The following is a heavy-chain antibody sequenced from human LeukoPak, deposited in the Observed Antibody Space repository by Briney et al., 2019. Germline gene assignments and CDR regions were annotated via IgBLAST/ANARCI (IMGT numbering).Heavy chain of an antibody. CDR1: GYSVSGGYY. J-gene: IGHJ3*01. CDR2: IYHSGST. Sequence: SETLSLTCTVSGYSVSGGYYWGWIRQPPGKGLEWIVTIYHSGSTFYNPSLKSRVTISVDTSKNQFSLKLSSVTAADTAVYYCARWSRGVRGVIPSRFDVWGQGTMVTVSS. CDR3: ARWSRGVRGVIPSRFDV. D-gene: IGHD3-10*01. V-gene: IGHV4-38-2*02.